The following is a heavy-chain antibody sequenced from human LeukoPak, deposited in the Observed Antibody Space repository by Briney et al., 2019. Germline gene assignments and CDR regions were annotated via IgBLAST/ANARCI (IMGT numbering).Heavy chain of an antibody. CDR2: ISSSSSYI. CDR3: AKGVGGSANYYYMDV. J-gene: IGHJ6*03. Sequence: GGSLRLSCAASGFTFSSYSMNWVRQAPGKGLEWVSSISSSSSYIYYADSVKGRFTISRDNAKNSLYLQMNSLRAEDTALYYCAKGVGGSANYYYMDVWGKGTTVTVSS. D-gene: IGHD3-10*01. CDR1: GFTFSSYS. V-gene: IGHV3-21*01.